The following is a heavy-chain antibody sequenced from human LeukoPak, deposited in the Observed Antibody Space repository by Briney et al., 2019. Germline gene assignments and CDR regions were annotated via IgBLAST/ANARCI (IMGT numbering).Heavy chain of an antibody. V-gene: IGHV4-59*01. CDR2: IYYSGST. Sequence: SETLSLTCTVSGGSISSYYWSWIRQPPGKGLEWIGYIYYSGSTNYNPSLKSRVTISVDTSKNQFSLKLSSVTAADTAVYYCARVNQSSGDAFDIWGQGTMVTVSS. D-gene: IGHD6-19*01. J-gene: IGHJ3*02. CDR3: ARVNQSSGDAFDI. CDR1: GGSISSYY.